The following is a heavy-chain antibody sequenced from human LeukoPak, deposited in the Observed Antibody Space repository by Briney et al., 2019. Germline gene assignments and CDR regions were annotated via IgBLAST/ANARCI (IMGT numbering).Heavy chain of an antibody. V-gene: IGHV4-59*01. CDR2: IYYSGST. Sequence: SETLSLTCTVSGGSISSYYWSWIRQPPGKGLEWIGYIYYSGSTNYNPSLKSRVTISVDTSKNQFSLKLSSVTAADTAVYYCARMCSSSWYWYFDLWGRGTLVTVSS. CDR3: ARMCSSSWYWYFDL. CDR1: GGSISSYY. J-gene: IGHJ2*01. D-gene: IGHD6-13*01.